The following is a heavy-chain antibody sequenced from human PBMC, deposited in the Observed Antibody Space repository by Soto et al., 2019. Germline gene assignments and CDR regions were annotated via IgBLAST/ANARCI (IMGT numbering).Heavy chain of an antibody. CDR3: ARDRVVGALGYYYGMDV. CDR2: ISSSSSYI. CDR1: GFTFSSYS. J-gene: IGHJ6*02. V-gene: IGHV3-21*01. Sequence: GGSLRLSCAASGFTFSSYSMNWVRQAPGKGLEWVSSISSSSSYIYYADSVKGRFTISRDNAKNSLYLQMNSLRAEDTAVYYCARDRVVGALGYYYGMDVWGQGTTVTASS. D-gene: IGHD1-26*01.